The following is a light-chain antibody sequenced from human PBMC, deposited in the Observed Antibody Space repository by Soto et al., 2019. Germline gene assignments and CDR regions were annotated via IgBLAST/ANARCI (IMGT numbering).Light chain of an antibody. CDR3: SSYTSSGTLVV. CDR2: EVS. J-gene: IGLJ2*01. Sequence: QSALTQPASVSGSPGQSITISCTGTSSDVGGYNYVSWYQQHPGKDPKLMIYEVSNRPSGVSNRFSGSKSGNTASLTISGLQAEDEADYYCSSYTSSGTLVVFGGGTKLTVL. CDR1: SSDVGGYNY. V-gene: IGLV2-14*01.